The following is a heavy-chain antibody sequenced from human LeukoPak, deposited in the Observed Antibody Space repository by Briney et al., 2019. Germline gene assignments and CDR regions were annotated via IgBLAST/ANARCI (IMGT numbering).Heavy chain of an antibody. D-gene: IGHD3-9*01. CDR3: ARDPAKLRYFDWLLDY. CDR2: ISYDGSNK. CDR1: GLTFSNYG. V-gene: IGHV3-30*19. Sequence: AGGSLRLSCAASGLTFSNYGMHWVRQAPGKGLEWVAVISYDGSNKYYADSVKGRFTISRDNSKNTLYLQMNSLRAEDTAVYYCARDPAKLRYFDWLLDYWGQGTLVTVSS. J-gene: IGHJ4*02.